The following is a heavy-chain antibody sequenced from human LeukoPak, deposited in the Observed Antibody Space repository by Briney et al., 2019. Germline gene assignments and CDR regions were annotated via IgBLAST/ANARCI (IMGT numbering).Heavy chain of an antibody. Sequence: SETLSLTCTVSGGSVSSSHYWGWIRQPPRKGLEWIGSIYYGGSTYYNASLRSRVTTSVDTSKNQFSLKLSSVTAADTAVYYCAKSTYYYDTFVNAFDFWGQGTVVTVSS. CDR3: AKSTYYYDTFVNAFDF. CDR1: GGSVSSSHY. D-gene: IGHD3-22*01. CDR2: IYYGGST. V-gene: IGHV4-39*07. J-gene: IGHJ3*01.